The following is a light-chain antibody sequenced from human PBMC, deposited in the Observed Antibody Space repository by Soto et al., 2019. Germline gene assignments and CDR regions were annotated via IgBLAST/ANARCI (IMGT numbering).Light chain of an antibody. CDR2: DAS. CDR1: QSISRW. V-gene: IGKV1-5*01. Sequence: IQMTHSPSILSSSVGYRVTITCRASQSISRWLSWYQQKPGKAPKLLIYDASSLESGVPSSFRGSGSGTEFTLPISSPQPDDFATYYCQQYNHYSGLTFGGGTKVDIK. CDR3: QQYNHYSGLT. J-gene: IGKJ4*01.